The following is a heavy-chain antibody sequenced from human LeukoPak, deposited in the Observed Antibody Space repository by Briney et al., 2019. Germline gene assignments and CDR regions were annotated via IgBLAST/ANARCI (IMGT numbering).Heavy chain of an antibody. V-gene: IGHV1-69*13. CDR1: GGTFSSYA. J-gene: IGHJ5*02. CDR3: EWSNDFWSGSPFDP. CDR2: IIPIFGTA. Sequence: AASVKVSCKASGGTFSSYAISWVRQAPGQGLEWMGGIIPIFGTANYAQKFQGRVTITADESTSTAYMELSSLRSEDTAVYYCEWSNDFWSGSPFDPWGQGTLFTVSS. D-gene: IGHD3-3*01.